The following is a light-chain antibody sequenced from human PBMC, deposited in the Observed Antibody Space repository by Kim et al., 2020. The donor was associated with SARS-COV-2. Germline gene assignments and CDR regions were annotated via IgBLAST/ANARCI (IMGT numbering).Light chain of an antibody. Sequence: SYELTQPLSVSVALGQTARITCGGNNIGSKNVHWYQQKPGQAPILVIYRDSNRPSGIPERFSGSNSGNTATLTISRAQAGDDADYYCQVWDSSTHLVFGGGTQLTVL. V-gene: IGLV3-9*01. CDR3: QVWDSSTHLV. CDR1: NIGSKN. J-gene: IGLJ2*01. CDR2: RDS.